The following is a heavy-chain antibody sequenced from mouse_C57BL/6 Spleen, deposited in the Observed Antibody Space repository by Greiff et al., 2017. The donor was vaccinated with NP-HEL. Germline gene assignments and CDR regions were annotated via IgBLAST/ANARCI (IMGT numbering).Heavy chain of an antibody. CDR1: GYAFSSYW. D-gene: IGHD1-1*01. CDR2: IYPGDGDT. CDR3: ASNYGYYAMDD. J-gene: IGHJ4*01. V-gene: IGHV1-80*01. Sequence: QVQLKESGAELVKPGASVKISCKASGYAFSSYWMNWVKQRPGQGLEWIGQIYPGDGDTNYNGKFKGKATLTADKSSSTAYMQLSSLTSEDAAVYFCASNYGYYAMDDWGQGTSVTVSS.